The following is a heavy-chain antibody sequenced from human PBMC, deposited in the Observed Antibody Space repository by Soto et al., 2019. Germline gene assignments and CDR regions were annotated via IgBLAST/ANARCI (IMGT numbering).Heavy chain of an antibody. V-gene: IGHV4-4*02. J-gene: IGHJ4*02. D-gene: IGHD6-19*01. CDR3: ARVAVAGTRVDY. CDR2: IYHSGST. CDR1: GCSISSGFYY. Sequence: PSETQSLTCPVSGCSISSGFYYWSWVRQPPGKGLEWIGEIYHSGSTNYNPSLKSRVTISVDKSKNQFSLKLSSVTAADTAVYYCARVAVAGTRVDYWGQGTLVTVSS.